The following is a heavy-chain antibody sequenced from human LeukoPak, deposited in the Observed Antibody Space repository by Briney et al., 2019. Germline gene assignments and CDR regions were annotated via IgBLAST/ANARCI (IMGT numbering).Heavy chain of an antibody. CDR3: ARFRRIRYSSSSDFWYFDL. J-gene: IGHJ2*01. CDR1: GGSISSYY. Sequence: SETLSLTCTVSGGSISSYYWSWIRQPAGKGLEWIGRIYTSGSTNYNPSLKSRVTMSVDTSKNQFSLKLSSVTAADTAVYYCARFRRIRYSSSSDFWYFDLWGRGTLVTVSS. V-gene: IGHV4-4*07. CDR2: IYTSGST. D-gene: IGHD6-6*01.